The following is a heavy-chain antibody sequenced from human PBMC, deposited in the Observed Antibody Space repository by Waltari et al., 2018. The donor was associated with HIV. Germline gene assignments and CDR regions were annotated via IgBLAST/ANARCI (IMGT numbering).Heavy chain of an antibody. CDR3: ARDGGRRGPFGY. D-gene: IGHD3-3*01. Sequence: EVQLVESGGGLVQPGGSLRLSCAASGFTFSNYWMSWVRQAPGKGLEWVAKKKQDGIRKDYVDSVKGRFTIARDNDKNSVDLQMNSLRAEDTAVYYCARDGGRRGPFGYWGQGTLVTVSS. CDR1: GFTFSNYW. CDR2: KKQDGIRK. J-gene: IGHJ4*02. V-gene: IGHV3-7*01.